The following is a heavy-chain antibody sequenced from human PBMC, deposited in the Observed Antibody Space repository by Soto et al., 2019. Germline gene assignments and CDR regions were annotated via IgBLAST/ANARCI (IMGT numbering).Heavy chain of an antibody. V-gene: IGHV3-49*04. CDR3: TRDRLYCSGGSCYSGPWFDP. D-gene: IGHD2-15*01. CDR1: GFTFGDYA. CDR2: IRSKAYGGTT. Sequence: QTGGSLRLSCTASGFTFGDYAMSWVRQAPGKGLEWVGFIRSKAYGGTTEYAASVKGRFTISRDDSKSIAYLQMNSLKTEDTAVYYCTRDRLYCSGGSCYSGPWFDPWGQGTLVTVSS. J-gene: IGHJ5*02.